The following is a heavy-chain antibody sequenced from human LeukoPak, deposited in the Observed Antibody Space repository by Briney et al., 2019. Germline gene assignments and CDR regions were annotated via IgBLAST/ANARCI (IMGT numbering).Heavy chain of an antibody. V-gene: IGHV3-21*01. CDR3: ASLLGYCSGGSCSSENWFDP. CDR2: ISSSSSYI. J-gene: IGHJ5*02. CDR1: GFTFSSYS. D-gene: IGHD2-15*01. Sequence: GGSLRLSCAASGFTFSSYSMNWVRQAPGKGLEWVSSISSSSSYIYYADSVKGQFTISRDNAKNSLYLQMNSLRAEDTAVYYCASLLGYCSGGSCSSENWFDPWGQGTLVTVSS.